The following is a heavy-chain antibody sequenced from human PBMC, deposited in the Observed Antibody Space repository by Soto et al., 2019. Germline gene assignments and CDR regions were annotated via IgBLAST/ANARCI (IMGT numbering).Heavy chain of an antibody. Sequence: QVQLVQSGAEVKKPGASVKVSCKASGYTFTSYGISWVRQAPGQGLEWMGWISAYNGNTNYAQKLQGRVTMTTDTSTSTAYMELRSLRSDDTAVYYCARLGVNSSSWYSFSYYYYGMDVWGQGTTVTVSS. CDR1: GYTFTSYG. V-gene: IGHV1-18*01. CDR2: ISAYNGNT. J-gene: IGHJ6*02. CDR3: ARLGVNSSSWYSFSYYYYGMDV. D-gene: IGHD6-13*01.